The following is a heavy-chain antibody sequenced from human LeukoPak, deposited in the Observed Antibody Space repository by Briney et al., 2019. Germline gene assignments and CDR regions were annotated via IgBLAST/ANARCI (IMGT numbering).Heavy chain of an antibody. Sequence: SVKVSCKASGGTFSSYAISWVRQAPGQGLEWMGGIIPIFGTANYAQKFQGRVTITADESTSTAYMELSSLRSEDAAVYYCAFGYSSSWYYFDYWGQGTLVTVSS. V-gene: IGHV1-69*13. D-gene: IGHD6-13*01. J-gene: IGHJ4*02. CDR3: AFGYSSSWYYFDY. CDR2: IIPIFGTA. CDR1: GGTFSSYA.